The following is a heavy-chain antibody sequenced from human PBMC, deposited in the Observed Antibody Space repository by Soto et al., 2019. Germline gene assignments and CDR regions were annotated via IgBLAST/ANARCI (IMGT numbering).Heavy chain of an antibody. V-gene: IGHV1-18*01. Sequence: QVQLVQSGAEVKKPGASVKVSCKASGYTFTSYGISWVRQAPGQGLEWMGWISAYIGNTNYAQKLQGRVTMTTDTSTSTAYIELTSVRYDDRAVYYYARAQATGVQPPSDYWGQGTLVTVSS. D-gene: IGHD5-12*01. J-gene: IGHJ4*02. CDR1: GYTFTSYG. CDR2: ISAYIGNT. CDR3: ARAQATGVQPPSDY.